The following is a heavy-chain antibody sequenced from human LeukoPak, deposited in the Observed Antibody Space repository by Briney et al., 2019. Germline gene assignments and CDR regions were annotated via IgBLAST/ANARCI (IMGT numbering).Heavy chain of an antibody. D-gene: IGHD3-22*01. CDR2: ISGSGGST. V-gene: IGHV3-23*01. J-gene: IGHJ4*02. CDR3: AKDLAPGYYDSSGYSSDY. Sequence: GGTLRLSCAASGFTFSSYGMSWVRQAPGKGLEWVSAISGSGGSTYYADSVKGRFTISRDNSKNTLYLEMNSLRAEDTAVYYCAKDLAPGYYDSSGYSSDYWGQGTLVTVSS. CDR1: GFTFSSYG.